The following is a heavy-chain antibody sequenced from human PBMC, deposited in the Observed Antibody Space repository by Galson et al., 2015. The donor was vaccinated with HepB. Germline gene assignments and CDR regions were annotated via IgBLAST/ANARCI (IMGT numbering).Heavy chain of an antibody. V-gene: IGHV4-59*08. Sequence: KGLEWIGLIHDSGTTNYNPALTSRLTISVDTSKNQISLTLTSVTAADTAVYFCARRTGWVYGMDVWGQGTTVIVSS. D-gene: IGHD3-9*01. CDR2: IHDSGTT. CDR3: ARRTGWVYGMDV. J-gene: IGHJ6*02.